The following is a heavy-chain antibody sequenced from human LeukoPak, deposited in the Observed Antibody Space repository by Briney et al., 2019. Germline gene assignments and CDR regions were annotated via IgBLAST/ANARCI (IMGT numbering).Heavy chain of an antibody. V-gene: IGHV3-48*03. J-gene: IGHJ4*02. D-gene: IGHD1-26*01. CDR2: ISSSGSTI. CDR3: ARDSFRGSYSDY. Sequence: GGSLRLSCAASEFTFTSYEMNWVRQAPGKGLEWVSYISSSGSTIYYADSVKGRFTISRDNAKNSLYPQMNSLRAGDTAVYYCARDSFRGSYSDYWGQGTLVTVSS. CDR1: EFTFTSYE.